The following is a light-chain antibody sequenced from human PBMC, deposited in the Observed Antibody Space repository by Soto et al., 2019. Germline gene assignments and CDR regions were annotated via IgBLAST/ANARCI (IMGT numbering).Light chain of an antibody. CDR3: QQYGSSSLFA. J-gene: IGKJ3*01. CDR2: GAS. V-gene: IGKV3-20*01. Sequence: EIVLTQSPGTLSLSPGERATLSCRASQSVSRTYLAWYQQKPGQAPRLLIYGASSRATGNPDRFSGSGSGTDFTLTISRLEPEDFAVYYCQQYGSSSLFAFGPGTKVEI. CDR1: QSVSRTY.